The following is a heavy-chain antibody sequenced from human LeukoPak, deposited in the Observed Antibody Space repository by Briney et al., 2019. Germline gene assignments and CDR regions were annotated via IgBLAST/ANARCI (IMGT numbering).Heavy chain of an antibody. J-gene: IGHJ3*02. V-gene: IGHV4-59*08. Sequence: SETLSLTCTVSGGSISSYYWSWIRQPPGKGLEWIGYIYYSGSTNYNPSLKSRVTISVDTSKNQFSLKLSSVTAADTAVYYCARLGYNWNFDAFDIWGQGTMVTVSS. D-gene: IGHD1-7*01. CDR1: GGSISSYY. CDR2: IYYSGST. CDR3: ARLGYNWNFDAFDI.